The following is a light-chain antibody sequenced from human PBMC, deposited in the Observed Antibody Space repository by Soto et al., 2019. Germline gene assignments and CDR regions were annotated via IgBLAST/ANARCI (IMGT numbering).Light chain of an antibody. Sequence: EVVLTQSPGTLSLSPGERATLPCRASQSVSSYFLAWYQHKPGLAPRLLIYGASTRATGIPDRFSGSGSGTDFTLTISRLEPEDFAVYYCHQYSGSPWTFGQGTKVEIK. CDR3: HQYSGSPWT. V-gene: IGKV3-20*01. CDR2: GAS. CDR1: QSVSSYF. J-gene: IGKJ1*01.